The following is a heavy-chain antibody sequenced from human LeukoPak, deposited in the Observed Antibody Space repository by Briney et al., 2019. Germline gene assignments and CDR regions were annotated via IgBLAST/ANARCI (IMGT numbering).Heavy chain of an antibody. CDR3: ATRGNEVGAISFGY. J-gene: IGHJ4*02. CDR2: IYYSGST. D-gene: IGHD1-26*01. V-gene: IGHV4-39*01. CDR1: GGSISSSSYY. Sequence: PSETLSLTCTVSGGSISSSSYYWGWIRQPPGKGLEWIGSIYYSGSTYYNPSLRSRATISVDTSKNQFSLKLSSVTASDMAVYYCATRGNEVGAISFGYWGQGTLVTVSS.